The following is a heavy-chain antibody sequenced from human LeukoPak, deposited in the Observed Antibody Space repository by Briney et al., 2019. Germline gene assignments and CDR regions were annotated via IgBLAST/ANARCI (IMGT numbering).Heavy chain of an antibody. Sequence: PSETLSLTCTASGDSISSYYWSWIRQPPGKGLEWIGYIYYSGSTNHNPSIKRRVTISVDTSKTQFSLKLSSVTAADTAVYFCARHTNRLDAFDIWGQGTMVTVSS. CDR3: ARHTNRLDAFDI. CDR2: IYYSGST. V-gene: IGHV4-59*08. J-gene: IGHJ3*02. CDR1: GDSISSYY. D-gene: IGHD3-3*01.